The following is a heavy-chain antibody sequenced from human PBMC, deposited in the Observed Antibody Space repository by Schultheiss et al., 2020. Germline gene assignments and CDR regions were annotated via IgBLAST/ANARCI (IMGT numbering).Heavy chain of an antibody. CDR1: GYTFTSYG. J-gene: IGHJ6*02. CDR2: ISAYNGNT. D-gene: IGHD3-10*01. CDR3: ARCGGLQVRGSRGPPPYYYYGMDV. V-gene: IGHV1-18*01. Sequence: ASVKVSCKASGYTFTSYGISWVRQAPGQGLEWMGWISAYNGNTNYAQKLQGRVTMTTDTSTSTAYMELRSLRSDDTAVYYCARCGGLQVRGSRGPPPYYYYGMDVWGQGTTVTVSS.